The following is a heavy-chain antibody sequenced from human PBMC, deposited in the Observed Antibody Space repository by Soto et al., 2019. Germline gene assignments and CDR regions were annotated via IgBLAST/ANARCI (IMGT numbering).Heavy chain of an antibody. Sequence: PSDTLPLPCAVFGGSFRGYYWRWILQPPGKGLEWIGEINHSGSTNYNPSLKSRVTISVDTSKNQFSLKLSSVTAADTAVYYCARGVTTVTTFQYYSDYWGQGTLVTVSS. V-gene: IGHV4-34*01. J-gene: IGHJ4*02. CDR3: ARGVTTVTTFQYYSDY. CDR1: GGSFRGYY. CDR2: INHSGST. D-gene: IGHD4-17*01.